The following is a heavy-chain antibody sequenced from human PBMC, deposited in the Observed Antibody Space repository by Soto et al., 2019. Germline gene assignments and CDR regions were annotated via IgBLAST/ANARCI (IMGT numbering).Heavy chain of an antibody. Sequence: LSLTCAVYGGSFSGYYWSWIRQPPGKGLEWIGEINHSGSTNYNPSLKSRVTISVDTSKNQFSLKLSSVTAADTAVYYCARGGPYYDFWSGYYGGFYYYGMDVWGQGTTVTVSS. CDR3: ARGGPYYDFWSGYYGGFYYYGMDV. D-gene: IGHD3-3*01. CDR2: INHSGST. CDR1: GGSFSGYY. V-gene: IGHV4-34*01. J-gene: IGHJ6*02.